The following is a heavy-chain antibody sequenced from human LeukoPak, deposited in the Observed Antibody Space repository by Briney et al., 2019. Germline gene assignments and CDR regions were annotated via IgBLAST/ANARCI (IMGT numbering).Heavy chain of an antibody. V-gene: IGHV4-39*01. CDR3: ARSAARYILAFDI. CDR1: GGSISSSSYY. CDR2: IYYSGST. Sequence: PSETLSLTCTVSGGSISSSSYYWGWIRQPPGKGLEWIGSIYYSGSTYYNPSLKSRVTISVDTSKNQFSLKLSSVTAADTAVYYCARSAARYILAFDIWGQGTLVTVSS. J-gene: IGHJ3*02. D-gene: IGHD1-14*01.